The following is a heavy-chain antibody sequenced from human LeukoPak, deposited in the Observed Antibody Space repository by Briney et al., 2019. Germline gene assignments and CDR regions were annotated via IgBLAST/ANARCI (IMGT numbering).Heavy chain of an antibody. D-gene: IGHD2/OR15-2a*01. CDR3: ARGAYSTSLGRLDN. V-gene: IGHV4-61*02. CDR1: GGSISSGSYY. CDR2: IYTSGST. Sequence: SSQTLSLTCTVSGGSISSGSYYWRWIRQPAGKGLEWVGRIYTSGSTNYNPSLKSRVTISVDTSKNQFSLKLSSVTAADTAVYFCARGAYSTSLGRLDNWGQGALVTVSS. J-gene: IGHJ4*02.